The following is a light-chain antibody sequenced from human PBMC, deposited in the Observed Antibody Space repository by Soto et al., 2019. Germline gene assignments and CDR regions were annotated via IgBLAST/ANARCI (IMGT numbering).Light chain of an antibody. Sequence: EIVLTQSPGTLSLSPGDRATLSCRASQSVTSDYLAWYQQKPGQAPRLLIYGATSRATGIPDRFSGSGSGTDFTLTISRLEPEDFAVYYCQQFANSYTFGQGTKVEIK. CDR2: GAT. CDR1: QSVTSDY. V-gene: IGKV3-20*01. J-gene: IGKJ2*01. CDR3: QQFANSYT.